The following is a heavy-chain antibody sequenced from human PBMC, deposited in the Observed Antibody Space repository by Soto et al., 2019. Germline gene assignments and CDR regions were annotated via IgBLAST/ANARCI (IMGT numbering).Heavy chain of an antibody. V-gene: IGHV3-30-3*01. D-gene: IGHD5-12*01. CDR2: ISYDGSNK. Sequence: QVQLVESGGGVVQPGRSLRLSCAASGFTFSSYAMHWVRQAPGKGLEWVAVISYDGSNKYYADSVKGRFTISRDNSKNPLYLQVNGLRAEDTGVYYCARATSLGGYDWYCDLWGRGTLVTVSS. CDR3: ARATSLGGYDWYCDL. J-gene: IGHJ2*01. CDR1: GFTFSSYA.